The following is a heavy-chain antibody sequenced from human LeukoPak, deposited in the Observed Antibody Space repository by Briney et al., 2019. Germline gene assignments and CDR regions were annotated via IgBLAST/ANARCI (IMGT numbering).Heavy chain of an antibody. CDR1: GGPFSGYY. D-gene: IGHD1-26*01. J-gene: IGHJ4*02. CDR2: INHSGST. Sequence: SETLSLTCAVYGGPFSGYYWSLIRQPPGKGLGRIGEINHSGSTNYNPSLKSRVTISVDTSKNQFSLKLSSVTAADTAVYYCARLDSGSYGMGEDYWGQGTLVTVSS. CDR3: ARLDSGSYGMGEDY. V-gene: IGHV4-34*01.